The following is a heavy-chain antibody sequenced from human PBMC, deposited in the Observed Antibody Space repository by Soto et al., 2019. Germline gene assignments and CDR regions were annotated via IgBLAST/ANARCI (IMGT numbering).Heavy chain of an antibody. Sequence: QVQLQESGPGLVKPSQTLSLTCTVSGGSISSGDYYWSWIRQPPGKGLEWIGYIYYSGSTYYNPSANGRVTTLVVASTNQFSLQRSCVTAADTAVYYCGGGGSGSYRDGMDVWGQGTTVTVSS. V-gene: IGHV4-30-4*01. CDR3: GGGGSGSYRDGMDV. CDR2: IYYSGST. CDR1: GGSISSGDYY. J-gene: IGHJ6*02. D-gene: IGHD1-26*01.